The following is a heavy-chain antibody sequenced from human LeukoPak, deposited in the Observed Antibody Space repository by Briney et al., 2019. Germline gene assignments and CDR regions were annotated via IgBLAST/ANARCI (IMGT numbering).Heavy chain of an antibody. Sequence: ASVKVSCKASGYTFTGYYMHWVRQAPGQGLEWMGWINPNSGGTNYAQKFQGRVTMTEDTSTDTAYMELSSLRSEDTAVYYCATARRYFDWSPPFGYWGQGTLVTVSS. J-gene: IGHJ4*02. CDR3: ATARRYFDWSPPFGY. D-gene: IGHD3-9*01. CDR1: GYTFTGYY. V-gene: IGHV1-2*02. CDR2: INPNSGGT.